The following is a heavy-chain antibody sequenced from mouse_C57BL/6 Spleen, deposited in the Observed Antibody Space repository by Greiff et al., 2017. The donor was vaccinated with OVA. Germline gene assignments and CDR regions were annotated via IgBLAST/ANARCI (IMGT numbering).Heavy chain of an antibody. V-gene: IGHV1-15*01. CDR3: TRSRGFAY. Sequence: QVQLQQPGAELVRPGSSVKLSCKASGYTFTSYWMHWVKQTPVHGLEWIGAIDPETGGTAYNQKFKGKAILTADKSSSTAYMELRSLTSEDSAVYYCTRSRGFAYWGQGTLVTVSA. J-gene: IGHJ3*01. CDR1: GYTFTSYW. CDR2: IDPETGGT.